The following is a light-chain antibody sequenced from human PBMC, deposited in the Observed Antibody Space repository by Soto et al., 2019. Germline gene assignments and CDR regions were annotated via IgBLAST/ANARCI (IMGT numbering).Light chain of an antibody. V-gene: IGLV2-14*01. CDR3: SSYISSSIYV. CDR1: SSDIGRYNY. CDR2: DVS. J-gene: IGLJ1*01. Sequence: QSVLTQPASVSGSPGQSITISCTGTSSDIGRYNYVSWYQQYPGKAPKFMIYDVSNRPSGVSNRFSGSKSGNTASLTISGLQAEDEADYYCSSYISSSIYVFGTGTKVTVL.